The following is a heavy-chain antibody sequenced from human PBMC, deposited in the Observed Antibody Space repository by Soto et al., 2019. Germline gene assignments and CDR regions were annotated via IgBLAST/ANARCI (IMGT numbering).Heavy chain of an antibody. D-gene: IGHD2-15*01. V-gene: IGHV1-2*04. CDR2: INPNSGGT. CDR1: GYTFTGYY. Sequence: ASVKVSCKASGYTFTGYYMHWVRQAPGQGIEWMGWINPNSGGTNYAQKFQGWVTMTRDTSISTAYMELSRLRSDDTAVYYCARGYCSGGSCPDAFDIWGQGTMVTVSS. CDR3: ARGYCSGGSCPDAFDI. J-gene: IGHJ3*02.